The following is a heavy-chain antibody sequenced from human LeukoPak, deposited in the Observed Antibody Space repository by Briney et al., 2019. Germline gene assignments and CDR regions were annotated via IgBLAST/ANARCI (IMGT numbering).Heavy chain of an antibody. CDR3: ARYAEMIVVGYYGMDV. D-gene: IGHD3-22*01. J-gene: IGHJ6*02. CDR2: ISSSSSYI. Sequence: GGSLRLSCAASGFTFSSYSMNWVRQAPGKGLEWVSSISSSSSYIYYADSVKGRFTISRDNAKNSLYLQMNSLRAEDTAVYYCARYAEMIVVGYYGMDVWGQGTTVTVSS. V-gene: IGHV3-21*01. CDR1: GFTFSSYS.